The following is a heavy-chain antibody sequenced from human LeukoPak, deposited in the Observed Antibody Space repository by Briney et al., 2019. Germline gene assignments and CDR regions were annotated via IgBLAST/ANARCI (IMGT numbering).Heavy chain of an antibody. CDR2: IIPIFGTA. V-gene: IGHV1-69*13. J-gene: IGHJ4*02. CDR1: GYTFTGYY. CDR3: ARSGDYCSSTSCYCDY. D-gene: IGHD2-2*01. Sequence: GASVKVSCKASGYTFTGYYMHWVRQAPGQGLEWMGGIIPIFGTANYAQKFQGRVTITADESTSTAYMELSSLRSEDTAVYYCARSGDYCSSTSCYCDYWGQGTLVTVSS.